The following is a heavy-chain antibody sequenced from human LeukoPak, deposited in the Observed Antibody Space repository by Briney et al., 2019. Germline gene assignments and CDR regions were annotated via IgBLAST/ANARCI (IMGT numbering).Heavy chain of an antibody. V-gene: IGHV1-2*06. CDR3: ARDMVGYDFWSGYYNSAEYFQH. D-gene: IGHD3-3*01. Sequence: GASVKVSCKASGYTFTAYYMHWVRQAPGQGLEWMGRINSNTGGTDYAQKFQDRVTMTRDTSISTVYMELSRVRSDDTAVYYCARDMVGYDFWSGYYNSAEYFQHWGQGTLVTVSS. CDR1: GYTFTAYY. CDR2: INSNTGGT. J-gene: IGHJ1*01.